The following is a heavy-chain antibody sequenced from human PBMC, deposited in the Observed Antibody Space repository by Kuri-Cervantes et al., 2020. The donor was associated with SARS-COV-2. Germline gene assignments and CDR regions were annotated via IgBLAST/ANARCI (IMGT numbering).Heavy chain of an antibody. Sequence: GGSLRLSCAASGFTFSSYWMSWVRQAPGKGLEWVANIKQDGSEKYYVDSVKGRFTISRDNAKNSLYPQMNSLRAEDTAVYYCARDGLLRFLEWLFMYYFDYWGQGTLVTVSS. J-gene: IGHJ4*02. D-gene: IGHD3-3*01. CDR3: ARDGLLRFLEWLFMYYFDY. CDR1: GFTFSSYW. V-gene: IGHV3-7*01. CDR2: IKQDGSEK.